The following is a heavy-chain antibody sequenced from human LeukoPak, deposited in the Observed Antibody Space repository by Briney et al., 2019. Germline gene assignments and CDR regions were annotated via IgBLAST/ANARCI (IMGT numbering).Heavy chain of an antibody. V-gene: IGHV4-38-2*02. CDR2: IYHSGST. Sequence: PSETLSLTCTVSGYSISSGYYWGWIRQPPGKGLEWIGSIYHSGSTYYNPSLKSRVTISVDTSKNQFSLKLSSVTAADTAVYYCARAYCTNGVCYRAFDIWGQGTMVTVSS. CDR1: GYSISSGYY. D-gene: IGHD2-8*01. J-gene: IGHJ3*02. CDR3: ARAYCTNGVCYRAFDI.